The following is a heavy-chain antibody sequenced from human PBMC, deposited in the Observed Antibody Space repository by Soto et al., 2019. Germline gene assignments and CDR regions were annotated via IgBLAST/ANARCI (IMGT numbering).Heavy chain of an antibody. J-gene: IGHJ6*02. CDR1: GGTFSSYA. V-gene: IGHV1-69*13. CDR3: AREGITIFGVVTMEHYYYYGMDV. Sequence: GTSVKVSCKASGGTFSSYAISWVRQAPGQGLEWMGGIIPIFGTANYAQKFQDRVTITADESTSTAYMELSSMRSEDTAVYYCAREGITIFGVVTMEHYYYYGMDVWGQGTTVTVSS. CDR2: IIPIFGTA. D-gene: IGHD3-3*01.